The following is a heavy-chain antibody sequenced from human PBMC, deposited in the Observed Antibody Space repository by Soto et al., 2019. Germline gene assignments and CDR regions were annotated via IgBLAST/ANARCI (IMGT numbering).Heavy chain of an antibody. V-gene: IGHV4-39*07. CDR3: ARDRLELHPRGSSWFDP. J-gene: IGHJ5*02. D-gene: IGHD1-7*01. Sequence: SETLSLTCTVSGGSISSSSYYWGWIRQPPGKGLEWIGSIYYSGSTYYNPSLKSRVTISVDTSKNQFSLKLSSVTAADTAVYYCARDRLELHPRGSSWFDPWGQGTLVTVSS. CDR2: IYYSGST. CDR1: GGSISSSSYY.